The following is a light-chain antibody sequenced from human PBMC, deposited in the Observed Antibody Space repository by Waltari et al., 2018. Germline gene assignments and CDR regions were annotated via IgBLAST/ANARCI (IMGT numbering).Light chain of an antibody. Sequence: QSALTQPASVSWSPGQSITISCSGIGSGVGASDYVSWYQLHPGKAPQVIIYDVTNRAAGVSHRFSASKSANTASLTISGLQPEDEADYYCSSQTLDGVVLFGGGTKLTVL. V-gene: IGLV2-14*03. CDR1: GSGVGASDY. J-gene: IGLJ2*01. CDR2: DVT. CDR3: SSQTLDGVVL.